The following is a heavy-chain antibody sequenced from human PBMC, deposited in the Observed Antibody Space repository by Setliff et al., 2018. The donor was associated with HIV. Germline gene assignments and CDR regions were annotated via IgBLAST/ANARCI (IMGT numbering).Heavy chain of an antibody. V-gene: IGHV4-4*09. Sequence: PSETLSLTCTVSGDSISNYYWSWVRQPPGKGLEWIGYIYSSGSTNFNPPLQSRVTISVDTSKNQFSLKLSSVTAADTAVYFCARGRGSSSSWPIDYWGQGTLVTVSS. CDR3: ARGRGSSSSWPIDY. D-gene: IGHD6-13*01. J-gene: IGHJ4*02. CDR1: GDSISNYY. CDR2: IYSSGST.